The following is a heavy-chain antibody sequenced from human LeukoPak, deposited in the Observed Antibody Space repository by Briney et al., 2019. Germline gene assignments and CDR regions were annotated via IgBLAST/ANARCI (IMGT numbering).Heavy chain of an antibody. Sequence: GSLRLSCAASGFTFSNYAIHWVRQPPGKGLEWIGEINHSGSTNYNPSLKSRVTISVDTSKNQFSLKLSSVTAADTAVYYCARGLSAIVHWGQGTLVTVSS. CDR2: INHSGST. CDR3: ARGLSAIVH. D-gene: IGHD2-21*02. CDR1: GFTFSNYA. J-gene: IGHJ4*02. V-gene: IGHV4-34*01.